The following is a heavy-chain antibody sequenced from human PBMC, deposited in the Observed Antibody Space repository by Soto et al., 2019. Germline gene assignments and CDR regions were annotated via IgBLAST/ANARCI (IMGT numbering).Heavy chain of an antibody. CDR1: GFICSSYD. Sequence: QLVESGGGLVQPGGSLRLSCAASGFICSSYDMSWVRQAPGKGLEWVSTILVGGSTHYEDSVKGRFTISRDGSKNTVYLQMNSLTAGDTAVYYCAKATATGGGAFDICGQGTMVTVSS. CDR2: ILVGGST. CDR3: AKATATGGGAFDI. V-gene: IGHV3-23*04. D-gene: IGHD2-8*02. J-gene: IGHJ3*02.